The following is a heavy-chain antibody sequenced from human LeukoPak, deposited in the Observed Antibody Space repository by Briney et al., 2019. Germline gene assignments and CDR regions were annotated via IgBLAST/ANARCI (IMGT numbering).Heavy chain of an antibody. CDR1: GFTFSNYA. Sequence: GGSLRLSCAASGFTFSNYAMSWVRQAPGKGLEWVSAIGGSGSSTYYADSVKGRFSISRDNANNSLYLQMNSLRAEDTAVYYCVRDSGSSYGYYFLHWGQGTLVTVSS. V-gene: IGHV3-23*01. D-gene: IGHD1-26*01. CDR2: IGGSGSST. CDR3: VRDSGSSYGYYFLH. J-gene: IGHJ1*01.